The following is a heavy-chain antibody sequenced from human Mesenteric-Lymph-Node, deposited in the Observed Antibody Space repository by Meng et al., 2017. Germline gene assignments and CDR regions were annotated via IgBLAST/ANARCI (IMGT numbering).Heavy chain of an antibody. CDR3: AKSFVGLRFGELSSPFSY. V-gene: IGHV3-23*01. CDR1: GLTFSSYA. J-gene: IGHJ1*01. D-gene: IGHD3-16*02. CDR2: ISGAGGST. Sequence: GESLKISCAASGLTFSSYAMSCVRQAPGKGLEWVSGISGAGGSTYYADSVKGQFTISRDIFKNTVCLQINSLRAEDTAVYYCAKSFVGLRFGELSSPFSYWGQGTLVTVSS.